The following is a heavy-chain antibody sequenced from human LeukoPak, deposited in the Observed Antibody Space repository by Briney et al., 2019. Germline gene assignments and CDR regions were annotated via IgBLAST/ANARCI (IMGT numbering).Heavy chain of an antibody. CDR2: ISGSGGNT. D-gene: IGHD3-10*01. J-gene: IGHJ5*01. CDR1: GFTFASYP. CDR3: AKGEYFGSGTYYTDDS. V-gene: IGHV3-23*01. Sequence: GGSLRLSCSASGFTFASYPLSWVRQAPGKGLEWVSAISGSGGNTYYADSVKGRFTVSRDNSKNTLYLQMHSLRAEDTVVYYCAKGEYFGSGTYYTDDSWGQGTLVTVSS.